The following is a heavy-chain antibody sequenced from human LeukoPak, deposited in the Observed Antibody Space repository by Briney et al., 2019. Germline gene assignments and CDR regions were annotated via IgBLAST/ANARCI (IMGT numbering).Heavy chain of an antibody. D-gene: IGHD3-10*01. V-gene: IGHV6-1*01. CDR1: GDSVSTNNAG. Sequence: SQTLSLTCAISGDSVSTNNAGWNWIRQSPSRGLEWLGRTYYSSIWYSHYALSMKSRITINPDTSKNQFSLKLTSVTAADTAVYYCARLSLWFGRVDPWGQGTLVTVSS. CDR3: ARLSLWFGRVDP. CDR2: TYYSSIWYS. J-gene: IGHJ5*02.